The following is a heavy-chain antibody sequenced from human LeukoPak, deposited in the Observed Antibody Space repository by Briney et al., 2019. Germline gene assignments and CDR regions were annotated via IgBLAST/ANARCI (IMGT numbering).Heavy chain of an antibody. D-gene: IGHD4-17*01. CDR1: GFTFRDNG. Sequence: GRSLRLSCAASGFTFRDNGMHWVRQAPGKGLGWGANILNDGSNRYSAHSVEGPFTISKDNSKNTLFLQMNSLTAEDTAVYYCSRDQGTSVTAMVGGHFDYWVPGTLVTVSS. J-gene: IGHJ4*02. CDR3: SRDQGTSVTAMVGGHFDY. V-gene: IGHV3-33*01. CDR2: ILNDGSNR.